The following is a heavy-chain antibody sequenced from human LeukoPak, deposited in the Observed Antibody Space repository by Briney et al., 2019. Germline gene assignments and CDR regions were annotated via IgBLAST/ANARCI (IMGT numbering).Heavy chain of an antibody. J-gene: IGHJ4*02. V-gene: IGHV3-74*01. Sequence: PGGSLRLSCAASGFTFSNYYMHWVRQAPGEGLLWISGINSDGSSNYYGDSVKGRFTISRDNARKTLYLLMNSLRAEDSAIYYCVRYRPAPAWGQGTLVTVAS. D-gene: IGHD3-16*02. CDR2: INSDGSSN. CDR1: GFTFSNYY. CDR3: VRYRPAPA.